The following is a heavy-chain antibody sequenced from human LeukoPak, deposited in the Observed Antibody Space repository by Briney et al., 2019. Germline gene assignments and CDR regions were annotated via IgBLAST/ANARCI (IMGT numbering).Heavy chain of an antibody. Sequence: GGSLRLSCAASGLTVNNNYMNRVRQAPGKGLEWVSALYIGGNTYYADSVRGRFTISRDNSKNTLYPQMNSLKAEDTAIYYCMTAAGYNFGQYWGQGTLVTVSS. CDR1: GLTVNNNY. CDR2: LYIGGNT. D-gene: IGHD5-18*01. CDR3: MTAAGYNFGQY. J-gene: IGHJ4*02. V-gene: IGHV3-53*01.